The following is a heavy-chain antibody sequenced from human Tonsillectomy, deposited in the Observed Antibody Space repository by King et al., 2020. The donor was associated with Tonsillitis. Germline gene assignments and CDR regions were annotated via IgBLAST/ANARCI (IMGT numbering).Heavy chain of an antibody. CDR1: GYTFTGYY. D-gene: IGHD1-26*01. CDR2: INPNSGGT. J-gene: IGHJ2*01. V-gene: IGHV1-2*02. Sequence: QLVQSGAEVEKPGASVKVSCKASGYTFTGYYMHWVRQAPGQGLEWMGWINPNSGGTNSAQRFQGRVTMTMDTSINTAYLELSRLTSDDTAVYYCARERTGGYSWYFDLWGRGAVVTVSS. CDR3: ARERTGGYSWYFDL.